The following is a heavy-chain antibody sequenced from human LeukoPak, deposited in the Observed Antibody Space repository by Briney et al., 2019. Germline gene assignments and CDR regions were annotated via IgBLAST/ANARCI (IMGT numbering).Heavy chain of an antibody. CDR1: GGSISSGSYY. D-gene: IGHD3-10*01. Sequence: PSETLSLTCTVSGGSISSGSYYWSWIRQPAGKGLEWIANIYYSGITYYNPSLKSRLTISIDTSKNQFSLKLNSLTAADTAMYYCAPWGASATYQEDFWGQGTLVAVSS. J-gene: IGHJ4*02. CDR2: IYYSGIT. V-gene: IGHV4-39*07. CDR3: APWGASATYQEDF.